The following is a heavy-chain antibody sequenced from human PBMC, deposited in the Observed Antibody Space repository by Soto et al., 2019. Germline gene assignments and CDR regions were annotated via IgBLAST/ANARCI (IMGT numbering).Heavy chain of an antibody. D-gene: IGHD3-22*01. Sequence: GGSLRLSCAASGFTVSSNYMSWVRQAPGKGLEWVSVIYSGGSTYYADSVKGRFTISRDNSKNTLYLLMNSLRAEDTAVYYCARGPLYYYDSSGYYHDSSIGWGQGTLVTVSS. CDR3: ARGPLYYYDSSGYYHDSSIG. V-gene: IGHV3-66*01. CDR2: IYSGGST. CDR1: GFTVSSNY. J-gene: IGHJ4*02.